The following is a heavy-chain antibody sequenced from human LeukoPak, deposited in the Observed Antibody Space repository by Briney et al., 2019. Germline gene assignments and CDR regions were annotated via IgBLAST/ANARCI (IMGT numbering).Heavy chain of an antibody. CDR3: ARDPAYYLNWFDL. CDR2: IYTSGST. J-gene: IGHJ5*02. CDR1: GGSISSYY. V-gene: IGHV4-4*07. Sequence: PSETLSLTCTVSGGSISSYYWSWIRRPAGKGLEWIGRIYTSGSTNYNPSLKSRVTMSVDTSRNQFSLKLSSVTAADTAVYYCARDPAYYLNWFDLWGQGTLVTVSS. D-gene: IGHD3-22*01.